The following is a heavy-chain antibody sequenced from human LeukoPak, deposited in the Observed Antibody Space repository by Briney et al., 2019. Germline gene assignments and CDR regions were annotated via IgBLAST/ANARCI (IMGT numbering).Heavy chain of an antibody. D-gene: IGHD2-2*01. CDR1: GGSISSSSYY. CDR3: ARHGGYCSSTSCYFGCSGGSCYSVLPFDY. Sequence: SETLSLTCTVSGGSISSSSYYWGWIRQPPGKGLEWIGSIFYSGSTYYNPSLKSRVTISVDTSKNQFSLKLSSVTAADTAVYYCARHGGYCSSTSCYFGCSGGSCYSVLPFDYWGQGTLVTVSS. V-gene: IGHV4-39*01. J-gene: IGHJ4*02. CDR2: IFYSGST.